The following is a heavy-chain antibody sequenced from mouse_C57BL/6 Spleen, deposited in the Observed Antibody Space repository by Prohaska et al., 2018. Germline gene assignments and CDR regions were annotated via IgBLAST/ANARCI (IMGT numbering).Heavy chain of an antibody. V-gene: IGHV3-6*01. CDR3: ASSYEGMDY. CDR1: GYSITSGYY. CDR2: ISYDGSN. J-gene: IGHJ4*01. Sequence: DVQLQESGPGLVKPSQSLSLTCSVTGYSITSGYYWNWIRQFSGNKLEWMGYISYDGSNNYNPSLNNRISITRDTSKHKYVLKLKSVTTEETATYYRASSYEGMDYWGQGTSVTVSS. D-gene: IGHD1-1*01.